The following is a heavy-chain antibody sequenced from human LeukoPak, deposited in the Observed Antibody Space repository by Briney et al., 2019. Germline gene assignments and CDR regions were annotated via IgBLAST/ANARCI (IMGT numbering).Heavy chain of an antibody. CDR3: AKWVVPAAISYFDY. CDR1: GFIFSNYG. J-gene: IGHJ4*02. CDR2: IWYDGSNK. D-gene: IGHD2-2*02. Sequence: AGGSLRVSCAASGFIFSNYGMHWVRQAPGKGLEWVAVIWYDGSNKYYADSVKGRFTISRDNSKNTVYLQMNSLRAEDTAVYYCAKWVVPAAISYFDYWGQGTLVTVSS. V-gene: IGHV3-33*06.